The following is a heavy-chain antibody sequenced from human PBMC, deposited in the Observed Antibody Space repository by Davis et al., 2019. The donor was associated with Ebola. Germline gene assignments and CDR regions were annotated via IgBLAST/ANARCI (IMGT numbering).Heavy chain of an antibody. D-gene: IGHD4-17*01. CDR3: ARDKFKHDYGDYDGWFDP. CDR2: ISAYNGNT. CDR1: GYTFNRYG. Sequence: ASVKVSCKTSGYTFNRYGVTWVRQAPGQGLEWMGWISAYNGNTNYAQKLQGRVTMTTDTSTSTAYMELRSLRSDDTAVYYCARDKFKHDYGDYDGWFDPWGQGTPVTVSS. V-gene: IGHV1-18*01. J-gene: IGHJ5*02.